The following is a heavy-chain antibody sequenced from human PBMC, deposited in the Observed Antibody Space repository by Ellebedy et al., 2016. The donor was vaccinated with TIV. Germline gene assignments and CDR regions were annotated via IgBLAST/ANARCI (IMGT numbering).Heavy chain of an antibody. J-gene: IGHJ4*02. CDR1: GFTFNTYS. CDR2: ISSSSSTI. CDR3: ARGGALDY. Sequence: GGSLRLSCAASGFTFNTYSMNWVRQAPGKGLEWISFISSSSSTIYYADSVKGRFTISRDNAKNSLYLQMNSLRAEDTAVYYCARGGALDYWGQGTPVTVSS. V-gene: IGHV3-48*04.